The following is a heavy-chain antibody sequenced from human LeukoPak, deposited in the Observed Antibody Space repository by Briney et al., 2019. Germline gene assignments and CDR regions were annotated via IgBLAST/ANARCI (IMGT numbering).Heavy chain of an antibody. CDR3: ARGLGEGYPDH. V-gene: IGHV4-34*01. CDR1: GGSFSGFY. CDR2: IFTGGRI. D-gene: IGHD5-12*01. J-gene: IGHJ4*02. Sequence: PSETLSLTCAVRGGSFSGFYWTWMRQPPGKGPEWIGEIFTGGRINYNPSLQSRVTISGDTSKNQFSLKVSSVTAADTAVYYCARGLGEGYPDHWGQGTVVTVSP.